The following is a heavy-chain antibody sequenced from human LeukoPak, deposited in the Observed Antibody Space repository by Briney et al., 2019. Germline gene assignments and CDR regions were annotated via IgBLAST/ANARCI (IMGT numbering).Heavy chain of an antibody. CDR2: VSSGSTYI. V-gene: IGHV3-21*01. CDR3: ARDVTATIGSFYYMDV. J-gene: IGHJ6*03. CDR1: GFSLRHYN. D-gene: IGHD4-17*01. Sequence: GGSLRLSCAVSGFSLRHYNMNWVRQAPGKGLEWVSSVSSGSTYISYADSVKGRFTVSADIATNSLYLQMTSLRAEDTAVYYCARDVTATIGSFYYMDVWGTGTTVTVSS.